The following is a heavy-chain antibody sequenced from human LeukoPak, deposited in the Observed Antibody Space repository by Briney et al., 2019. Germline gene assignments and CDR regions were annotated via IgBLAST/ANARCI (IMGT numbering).Heavy chain of an antibody. CDR3: AKGWEGLPVGLTYFDY. CDR1: GFTFSSYA. J-gene: IGHJ4*02. Sequence: GGSLRLSCATSGFTFSSYAMHWVRQAPGKGLEWVAVISYDGSNKYYADSVKGRFTISRDNSKNTLYPQMNSLRAEDTAVYYCAKGWEGLPVGLTYFDYWGQGTLVTVSS. CDR2: ISYDGSNK. V-gene: IGHV3-30*04. D-gene: IGHD3-3*01.